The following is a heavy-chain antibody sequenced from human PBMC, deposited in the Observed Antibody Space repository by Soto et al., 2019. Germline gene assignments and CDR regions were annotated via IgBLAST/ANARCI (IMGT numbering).Heavy chain of an antibody. CDR3: ARDVVPNNYYYYFYMDV. Sequence: EGSLRLSCAASGFAFHSYWMTWVRQAPGKGLQWVANIKHDGSGEYYVDSVKGRFTISRDNAKNSLYLQMNSLRAEDTAVYYCARDVVPNNYYYYFYMDVRGKGTTVTVSS. J-gene: IGHJ6*03. CDR2: IKHDGSGE. CDR1: GFAFHSYW. V-gene: IGHV3-7*01. D-gene: IGHD2-2*01.